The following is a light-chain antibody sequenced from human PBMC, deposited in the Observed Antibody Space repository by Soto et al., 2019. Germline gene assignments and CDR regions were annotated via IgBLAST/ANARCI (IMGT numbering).Light chain of an antibody. CDR1: QDVRTN. CDR2: DAS. V-gene: IGKV3-15*01. Sequence: VMTQSPATLPVSLGERATLSCRASQDVRTNLAWYQQKPGQPPRLLMYDASTRATGVPARFSGSGSGTEFTLTISRLQSEDFAVYYCQEYDNWPPWTFGHGTRVEIK. CDR3: QEYDNWPPWT. J-gene: IGKJ1*01.